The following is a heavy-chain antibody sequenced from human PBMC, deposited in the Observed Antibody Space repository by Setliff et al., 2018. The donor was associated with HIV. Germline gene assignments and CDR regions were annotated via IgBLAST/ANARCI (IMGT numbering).Heavy chain of an antibody. D-gene: IGHD5-18*01. CDR3: ARAVHRTAMETPRRSDAFDI. Sequence: PSETLSLTCTVSGGSVSDYFWNWIRQPPGKGLEWIGYIYYSGSTNYNPSLESRVSISVDTSKSQFSLKLSSVTAADTAVYYCARAVHRTAMETPRRSDAFDIWGQGTMVTVSS. V-gene: IGHV4-59*02. CDR2: IYYSGST. J-gene: IGHJ3*02. CDR1: GGSVSDYF.